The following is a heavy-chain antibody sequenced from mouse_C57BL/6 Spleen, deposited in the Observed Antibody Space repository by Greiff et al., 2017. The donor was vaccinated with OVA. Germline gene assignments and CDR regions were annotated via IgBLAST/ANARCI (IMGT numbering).Heavy chain of an antibody. CDR1: GYTFTSYW. Sequence: EVQLQQSGTVLARPGASVKMSCKPSGYTFTSYWMHWVNQRPGQGLEWIGAIYPGNSDTSYNQKFKGKAKLTAVTSASTAYMELSSLTNEDSAVYYCTRGGYYGSAWFAYWGQGTLVTVSA. J-gene: IGHJ3*01. V-gene: IGHV1-5*01. CDR2: IYPGNSDT. D-gene: IGHD1-1*01. CDR3: TRGGYYGSAWFAY.